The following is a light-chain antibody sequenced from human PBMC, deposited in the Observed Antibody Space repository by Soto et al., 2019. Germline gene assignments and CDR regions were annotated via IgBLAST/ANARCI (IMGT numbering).Light chain of an antibody. Sequence: EIVMTQSPATLSVSPGERATLSCRASLSISSELAWYQQRPGQPPRLLIYGASTRATGVPDRFTGSGSGSDFTLTISGLQSEDFAVYYCQQGHNWPLTFGQGTRLEI. V-gene: IGKV3-15*01. CDR1: LSISSE. CDR3: QQGHNWPLT. CDR2: GAS. J-gene: IGKJ2*01.